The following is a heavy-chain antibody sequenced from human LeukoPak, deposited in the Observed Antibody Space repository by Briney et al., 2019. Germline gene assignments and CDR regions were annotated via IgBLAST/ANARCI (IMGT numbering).Heavy chain of an antibody. Sequence: SETRSLTCAVYGGSFSGYYWSWIRQPPGKGLEWIGEINHSGSTNYNPSLKSRVTISGDTSKNQFSLKLSSVTAADTAVYYCARHPYYGSGTWFDPWGQGTLVTVSS. CDR3: ARHPYYGSGTWFDP. J-gene: IGHJ5*02. CDR1: GGSFSGYY. D-gene: IGHD3-10*01. V-gene: IGHV4-34*01. CDR2: INHSGST.